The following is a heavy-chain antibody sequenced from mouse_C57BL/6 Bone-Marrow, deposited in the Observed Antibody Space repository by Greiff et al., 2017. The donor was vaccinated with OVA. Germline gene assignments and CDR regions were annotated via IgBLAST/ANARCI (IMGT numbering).Heavy chain of an antibody. CDR3: ARAYYGSSSLDY. V-gene: IGHV2-2*01. CDR2: IWSGGST. D-gene: IGHD1-1*01. J-gene: IGHJ2*01. CDR1: GFSLTSYG. Sequence: QVQLQQSGPGLVQPSQSLSITCTVSGFSLTSYGVHWVRQSPGKGLEWLGGIWSGGSTDHNAAFISRLSISKDYSKCQVFVKMSSLQADDAAIYYCARAYYGSSSLDYWGQGTTLTVSS.